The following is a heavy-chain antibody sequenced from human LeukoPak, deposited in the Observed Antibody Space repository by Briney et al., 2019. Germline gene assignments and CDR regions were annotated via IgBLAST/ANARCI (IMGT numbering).Heavy chain of an antibody. D-gene: IGHD5-24*01. CDR3: ARDGRMATTDTEQFDY. J-gene: IGHJ4*02. CDR1: GFTFSSYG. CDR2: ISYDGSNK. Sequence: GGSLRLSCAASGFTFSSYGMHWVRQAPGKGLEWVAVISYDGSNKYYADSVKGRFTISRDNAKNSLYLQMNSLRAEDTAVYYCARDGRMATTDTEQFDYWGQGTLVTVSS. V-gene: IGHV3-30*03.